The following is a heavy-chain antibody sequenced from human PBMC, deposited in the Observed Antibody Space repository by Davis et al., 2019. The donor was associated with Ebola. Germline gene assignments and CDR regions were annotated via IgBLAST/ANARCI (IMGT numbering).Heavy chain of an antibody. CDR1: GYSISSGYF. D-gene: IGHD3-16*02. CDR3: ARDEMITFGGVIVKGNWFDP. J-gene: IGHJ5*02. Sequence: MPSETLSLTCSVSGYSISSGYFWGWIRQLPGKGLEWIGYIYYSGSTNYNPSLKSRVTISVDTSKNQFSLKLSSVTAADTAVYYCARDEMITFGGVIVKGNWFDPWGQGTLVTVSS. V-gene: IGHV4-38-2*02. CDR2: IYYSGST.